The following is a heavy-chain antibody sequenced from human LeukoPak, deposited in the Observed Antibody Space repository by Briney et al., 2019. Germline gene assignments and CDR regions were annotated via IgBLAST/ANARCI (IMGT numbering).Heavy chain of an antibody. D-gene: IGHD2-15*01. CDR3: ARGRGKVARLMDY. Sequence: SETLSLTCGVYGGSFSGNYWTWIRRSPGKGLEWIGEVNHSGTTNYNPSVKSRVTISVDTSKNQFFLKLNSVTAADTAVYYCARGRGKVARLMDYWGQGTLVTVSS. CDR1: GGSFSGNY. V-gene: IGHV4-34*01. J-gene: IGHJ4*02. CDR2: VNHSGTT.